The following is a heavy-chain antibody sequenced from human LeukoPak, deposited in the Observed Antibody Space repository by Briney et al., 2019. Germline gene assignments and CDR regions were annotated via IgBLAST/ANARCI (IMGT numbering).Heavy chain of an antibody. CDR2: INHSGST. V-gene: IGHV4-34*01. D-gene: IGHD3-22*01. CDR3: ARTRGYNVHYYDSSGYSFDY. Sequence: SETLSLTCAVYGGSFSGYCWSWIRQPPGKGLEWIGEINHSGSTNYNPPLKSRVTISVDTSKNQFSLKLSSVTAADTAVYYCARTRGYNVHYYDSSGYSFDYWSQGTLVTVSS. CDR1: GGSFSGYC. J-gene: IGHJ4*02.